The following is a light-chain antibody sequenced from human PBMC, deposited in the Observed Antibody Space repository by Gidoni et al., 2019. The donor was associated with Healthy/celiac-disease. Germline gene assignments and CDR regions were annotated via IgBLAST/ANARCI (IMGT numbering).Light chain of an antibody. Sequence: HSALSQPASVSGSPGQSVTISCTGTIDEIGGPDLVSWYQHHPGNAPQLLIYDVSNRPSGISNRFSGSKSGNSASLTISGLLPEDEADYYCSSLTTTTVVVFGGGTKLTVL. CDR2: DVS. V-gene: IGLV2-14*03. CDR3: SSLTTTTVVV. J-gene: IGLJ2*01. CDR1: IDEIGGPDL.